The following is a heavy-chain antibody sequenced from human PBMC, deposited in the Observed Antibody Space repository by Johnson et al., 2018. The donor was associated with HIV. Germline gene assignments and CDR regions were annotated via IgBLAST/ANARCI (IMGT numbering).Heavy chain of an antibody. J-gene: IGHJ3*02. CDR2: IYSGGST. CDR1: GFTVSSNY. Sequence: VQLVESGGGVVQPGGSLRLSCAASGFTVSSNYMSWVRQAPGKGLEWVSVIYSGGSTYYADSVKGRFTISRDNSKNTLYLQMNSLRAEDTAVYYCARLGYNHNASPDAVDIWGQGTMVTVSS. D-gene: IGHD1-14*01. CDR3: ARLGYNHNASPDAVDI. V-gene: IGHV3-66*02.